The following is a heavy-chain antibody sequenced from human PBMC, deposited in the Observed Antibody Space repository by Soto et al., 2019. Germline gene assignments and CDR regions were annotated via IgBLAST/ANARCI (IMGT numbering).Heavy chain of an antibody. J-gene: IGHJ4*02. D-gene: IGHD4-17*01. CDR2: ISYDGSNK. Sequence: QVQLVESGGGVVQPGRSLRLSCAASGFTFSSYGMHWVRQAPGKGLEWVAVISYDGSNKYYADSVKGRFTISRDNSKNTLYLQMNSLRAEDTAVYYCAKLTVTTVTLLDYWGQGTLVTGSS. V-gene: IGHV3-30*18. CDR3: AKLTVTTVTLLDY. CDR1: GFTFSSYG.